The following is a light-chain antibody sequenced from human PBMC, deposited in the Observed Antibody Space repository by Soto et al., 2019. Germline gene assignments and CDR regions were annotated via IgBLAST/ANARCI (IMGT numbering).Light chain of an antibody. Sequence: DIQMTQSPSTLSASVGDRVTITCRASQSISTWLAWYQQKPGKAPKLLIYDASSLESGVPSRFSGSGSGTEFTLTINRLEPEDFATYYCQQYNSYPWTFGQGTKVDIK. CDR2: DAS. J-gene: IGKJ1*01. CDR1: QSISTW. CDR3: QQYNSYPWT. V-gene: IGKV1-5*01.